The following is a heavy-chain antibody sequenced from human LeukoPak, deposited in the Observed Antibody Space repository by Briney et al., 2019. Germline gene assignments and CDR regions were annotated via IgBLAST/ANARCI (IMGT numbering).Heavy chain of an antibody. CDR1: GFTFNGSW. D-gene: IGHD1-1*01. CDR2: MDPSGSQT. CDR3: AVWTSGNY. J-gene: IGHJ4*02. V-gene: IGHV3-7*01. Sequence: FTSSASGFTFNGSWMNWVRQAPGKGLEWVASMDPSGSQTRYVDSVKGRFTISKDDPGTSLYLEMHSLRAEDTAIYYCAVWTSGNYWGQGALVTVSS.